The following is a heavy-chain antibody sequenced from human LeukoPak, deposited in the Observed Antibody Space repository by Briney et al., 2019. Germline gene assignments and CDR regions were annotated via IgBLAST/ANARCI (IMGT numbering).Heavy chain of an antibody. CDR2: IIPIFGTA. Sequence: SVKVSXKASGGTFSSYAISWVRQAPGQGLEWMGGIIPIFGTANYAQKFQGRVTITADESTSTAYMELSSLRSEDTAVYYCAMAEGYCSSTSCSTADAFDIWGQGTMVTVSS. V-gene: IGHV1-69*13. D-gene: IGHD2-2*02. CDR3: AMAEGYCSSTSCSTADAFDI. J-gene: IGHJ3*02. CDR1: GGTFSSYA.